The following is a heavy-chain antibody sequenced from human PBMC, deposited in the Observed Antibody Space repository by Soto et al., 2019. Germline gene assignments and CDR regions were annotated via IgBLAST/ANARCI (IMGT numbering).Heavy chain of an antibody. Sequence: QVQLVQCGCEVKKPGSSVKVSCKASGGTFSIYTISWVRQAPGQGLEWMGRVIPIFDVTSYAQRFQGRVTITADKSTTTAYMELSSLRSEDTAVYYCARDRDNSNWPNFDYWGQGTLVAVSS. D-gene: IGHD6-13*01. CDR2: VIPIFDVT. V-gene: IGHV1-69*02. J-gene: IGHJ4*02. CDR3: ARDRDNSNWPNFDY. CDR1: GGTFSIYT.